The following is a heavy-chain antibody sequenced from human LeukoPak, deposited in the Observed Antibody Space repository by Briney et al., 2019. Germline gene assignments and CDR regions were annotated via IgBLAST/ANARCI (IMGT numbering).Heavy chain of an antibody. CDR1: GYTFTSYD. Sequence: GASVKVSCKASGYTFTSYDINWVRQATGQGLEWMGWMNPNSGNTGYAQKFQGRVTITRNTSISTAYMELSSLRSEDTAVYYCARVFDGGSYYYYMDVWGKGTTVTVSS. CDR3: ARVFDGGSYYYYMDV. D-gene: IGHD1-26*01. J-gene: IGHJ6*03. CDR2: MNPNSGNT. V-gene: IGHV1-8*03.